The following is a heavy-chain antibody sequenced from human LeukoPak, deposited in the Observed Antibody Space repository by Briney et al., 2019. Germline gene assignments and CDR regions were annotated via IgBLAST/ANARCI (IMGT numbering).Heavy chain of an antibody. CDR3: ARVTTVTTLDY. CDR1: GGSISSGGYY. Sequence: SETLPLTCTVSGGSISSGGYYWSWIRQHPGKGLEWIGYIYYSGSTYYNPSLKSRVTISVDTSKNQFSLKLSSVTAADTAVYYCARVTTVTTLDYWGQGTLVTVSS. D-gene: IGHD4-17*01. V-gene: IGHV4-31*03. CDR2: IYYSGST. J-gene: IGHJ4*02.